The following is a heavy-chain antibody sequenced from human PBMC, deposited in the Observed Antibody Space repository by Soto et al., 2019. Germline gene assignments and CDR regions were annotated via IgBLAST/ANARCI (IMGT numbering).Heavy chain of an antibody. CDR3: ARTGDGHHDFLDY. D-gene: IGHD1-1*01. CDR1: GFTFSSYC. CDR2: ISQNGNHY. V-gene: IGHV3-7*01. J-gene: IGHJ4*02. Sequence: GGSLRLSCAASGFTFSSYCINWLSQAPGKGLEWVASISQNGNHYNFLDSVKGRFTIYRDNAKNSLFLQMNSLRVDDTAVNYFARTGDGHHDFLDYCGQGA.